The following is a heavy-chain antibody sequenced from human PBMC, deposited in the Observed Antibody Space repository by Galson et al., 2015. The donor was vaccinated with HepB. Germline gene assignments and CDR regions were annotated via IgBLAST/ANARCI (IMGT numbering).Heavy chain of an antibody. Sequence: SVKVSCKASGYTFTSYAMHWVRQAPGQRLEWMGWINAGNGNTKYSQKFQGRVTITRDTSASTAYMELSSLRSEDTAVYYCASLGGYCSGGSCYSIDWYFDLWGRGTLVTVSS. D-gene: IGHD2-15*01. J-gene: IGHJ2*01. V-gene: IGHV1-3*01. CDR3: ASLGGYCSGGSCYSIDWYFDL. CDR1: GYTFTSYA. CDR2: INAGNGNT.